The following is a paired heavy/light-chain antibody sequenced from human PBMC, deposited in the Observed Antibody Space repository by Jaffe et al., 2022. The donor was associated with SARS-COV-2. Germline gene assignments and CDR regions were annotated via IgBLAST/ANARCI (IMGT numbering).Heavy chain of an antibody. Sequence: QVQLVESGGGLVKPGGSLRLSCAASGFTFSDYYMSWIRQAPGKGLEWVSYISSSNYNTIYADSVKGRFTISRDNAKNSLYLQMNSLRAEDTAVYYCARDGVVSGSDYWGQGTLVTVSS. V-gene: IGHV3-11*06. CDR2: ISSSNYNT. J-gene: IGHJ4*02. CDR1: GFTFSDYY. D-gene: IGHD3-3*01. CDR3: ARDGVVSGSDY.
Light chain of an antibody. Sequence: QSALTQPPSVSGSPGQSVTISCTGTSSDVGSYNRVSWYQQPPGTAPKLMIYEVSNRPSGVPDRFSGSKSGNTASLTISGLQAEDEADYYCSSYTSSTTYVFGTGTKVTVL. J-gene: IGLJ1*01. CDR2: EVS. V-gene: IGLV2-18*02. CDR3: SSYTSSTTYV. CDR1: SSDVGSYNR.